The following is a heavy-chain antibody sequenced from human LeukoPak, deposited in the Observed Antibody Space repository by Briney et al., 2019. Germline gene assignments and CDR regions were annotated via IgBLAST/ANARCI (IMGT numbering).Heavy chain of an antibody. D-gene: IGHD3-9*01. V-gene: IGHV3-23*01. CDR3: AKDPWYDILTGYSGYFDY. CDR1: GFTFSSYA. Sequence: PGGSLRLSCAASGFTFSSYAMSWVRQAPGRGLEWVSAISGSGGSTYYADSVKGRFTISRDNSKNTLYLQMNSLRAEDTAVYYCAKDPWYDILTGYSGYFDYWGQGTLVTVSS. J-gene: IGHJ4*02. CDR2: ISGSGGST.